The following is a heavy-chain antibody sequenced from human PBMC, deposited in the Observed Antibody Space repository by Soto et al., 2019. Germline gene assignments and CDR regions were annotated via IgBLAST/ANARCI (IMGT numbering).Heavy chain of an antibody. CDR1: GGTFSSYA. V-gene: IGHV1-69*05. Sequence: GASVKVTCKASGGTFSSYAISWVRQAPGQGLEWMGGIIPIFGTANYAQKFQGRVTITRDTSASTAYMELSSLRSEDTAVYYCERAVGMGDFDPWGQGTLVTVSS. CDR3: ERAVGMGDFDP. CDR2: IIPIFGTA. D-gene: IGHD2-21*02. J-gene: IGHJ5*02.